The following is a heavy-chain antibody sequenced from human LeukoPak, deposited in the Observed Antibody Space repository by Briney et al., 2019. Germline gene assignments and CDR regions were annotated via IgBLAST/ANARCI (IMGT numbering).Heavy chain of an antibody. V-gene: IGHV4-39*01. Sequence: SETLSLTCTVSGVSISGASDYWRWIRQPPGKGLEWIGSINYSGRTYHNPSLKSRVTISVYTSKNKLSLKLSSVTAADRAVYCCPRMNIYWFFDLWGRGTLVTVSS. J-gene: IGHJ2*01. CDR2: INYSGRT. CDR3: PRMNIYWFFDL. D-gene: IGHD1/OR15-1a*01. CDR1: GVSISGASDY.